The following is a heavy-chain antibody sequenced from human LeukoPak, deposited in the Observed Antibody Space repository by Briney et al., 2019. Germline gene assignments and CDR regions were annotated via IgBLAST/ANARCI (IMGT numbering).Heavy chain of an antibody. V-gene: IGHV1-2*04. Sequence: GASVKVSCKASGYTFTGYYFHWVRQAPGQGLEWMGWINPNGGGTNYAQKFQGWVTMTTDTSISTAYLDLNRLSSDDTAVYYCAREAWFGELRGGALDVWGKGTTVTVSS. J-gene: IGHJ6*04. D-gene: IGHD3-10*01. CDR3: AREAWFGELRGGALDV. CDR2: INPNGGGT. CDR1: GYTFTGYY.